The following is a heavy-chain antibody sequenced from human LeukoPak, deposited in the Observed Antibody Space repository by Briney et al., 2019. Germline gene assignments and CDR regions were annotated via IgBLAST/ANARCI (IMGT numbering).Heavy chain of an antibody. CDR1: GFTFSSYA. V-gene: IGHV3-23*01. J-gene: IGHJ6*01. CDR3: AKFREVGANRGLDV. D-gene: IGHD1-26*01. CDR2: ISGGGGST. Sequence: GGSLRLSCAASGFTFSSYAMSWVRQAPGKGLEWVSTISGGGGSTYDADSVKGRFTISSDNSKATLYLQMNSLRAEDTAIYYCAKFREVGANRGLDVWGQGTTVTVSS.